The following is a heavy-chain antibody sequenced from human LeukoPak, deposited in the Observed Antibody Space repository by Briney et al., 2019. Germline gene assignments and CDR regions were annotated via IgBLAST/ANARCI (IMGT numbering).Heavy chain of an antibody. CDR3: ARDGWFGELFSFDY. CDR2: IYTSGST. CDR1: SGSISSYY. V-gene: IGHV4-4*07. Sequence: SETLSLTCTVSSGSISSYYWSWIRQPAGKGLEWIGRIYTSGSTNYNPSLKSRVTMSVDTSKNQFSLKLSSVTAADTAVYYCARDGWFGELFSFDYWGQGTLVTVSS. D-gene: IGHD3-10*01. J-gene: IGHJ4*02.